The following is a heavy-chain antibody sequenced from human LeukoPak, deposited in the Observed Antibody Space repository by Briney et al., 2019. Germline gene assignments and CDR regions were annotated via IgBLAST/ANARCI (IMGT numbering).Heavy chain of an antibody. Sequence: SETLSLTCTVSGDSISTPSYYYWAWIRQPPGKGLEWIGSIYYSGSIYYNPSLKSRVTMSVDTSKNQFSLKLSSVTAADTAVYYCARVVPRGGDDYWGQGTLVTVSS. CDR1: GDSISTPSYY. CDR2: IYYSGSI. D-gene: IGHD2-21*01. V-gene: IGHV4-39*07. J-gene: IGHJ4*02. CDR3: ARVVPRGGDDY.